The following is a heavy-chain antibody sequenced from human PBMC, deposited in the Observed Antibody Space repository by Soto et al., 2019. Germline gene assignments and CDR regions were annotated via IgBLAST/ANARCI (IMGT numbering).Heavy chain of an antibody. J-gene: IGHJ4*02. CDR2: IYPSGMP. CDR1: GGSISNAAYS. Sequence: PSETLSLTCTVSGGSISNAAYSWSWIRQPPGKGLEWIGYIYPSGMPFYNPSLRSRVTISIDRSNDQFSLNLKSVTAADTAVYYCARERXXXGLFDSWGQGTLVTVSS. V-gene: IGHV4-30-2*01. CDR3: ARERXXXGLFDS.